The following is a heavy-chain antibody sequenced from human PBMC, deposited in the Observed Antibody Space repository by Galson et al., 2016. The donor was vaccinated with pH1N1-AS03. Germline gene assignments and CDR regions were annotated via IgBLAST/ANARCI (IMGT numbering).Heavy chain of an antibody. CDR1: GASVSSGGDY. J-gene: IGHJ5*01. D-gene: IGHD2-21*01. Sequence: TLSLTCIVSGASVSSGGDYWSWIRQPAGKGLEWIGRINNRGNTKYNPSLESRVVMSAETSRNQFSLSLSAVTAADTAVYYCTRGKEKGRVIVPTVLFYFDSWGQGKLVTVAS. CDR3: TRGKEKGRVIVPTVLFYFDS. CDR2: INNRGNT. V-gene: IGHV4-61*02.